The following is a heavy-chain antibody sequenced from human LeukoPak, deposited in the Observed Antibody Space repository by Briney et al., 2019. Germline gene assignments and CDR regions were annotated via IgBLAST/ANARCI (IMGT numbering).Heavy chain of an antibody. CDR2: INHSGST. CDR1: GGSFSGYY. CDR3: ASRPGGFGGYYYMDV. V-gene: IGHV4-34*01. J-gene: IGHJ6*03. Sequence: PSETLSLTCAVYGGSFSGYYWSWIRQPPGKGLEWIGEINHSGSTNYNPSLKSRVTISVDTPKNQFSLKLSSVTAADTAVYYCASRPGGFGGYYYMDVWGKGTTVTVSS. D-gene: IGHD3-10*01.